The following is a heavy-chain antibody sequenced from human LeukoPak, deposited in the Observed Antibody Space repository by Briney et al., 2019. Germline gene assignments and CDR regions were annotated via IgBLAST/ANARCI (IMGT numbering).Heavy chain of an antibody. V-gene: IGHV3-21*04. J-gene: IGHJ4*02. D-gene: IGHD5-12*01. CDR2: ISSSSSYI. CDR1: GFTFSSYS. Sequence: PGGSLRLSCAASGFTFSSYSMNWVRQAPGKGLEWVSSISSSSSYIYYADSVKGRFTISRDNSKNTLYLQMNSLRAEDTAVYYCAKAGYVYYFDYWGQGTLVTVSS. CDR3: AKAGYVYYFDY.